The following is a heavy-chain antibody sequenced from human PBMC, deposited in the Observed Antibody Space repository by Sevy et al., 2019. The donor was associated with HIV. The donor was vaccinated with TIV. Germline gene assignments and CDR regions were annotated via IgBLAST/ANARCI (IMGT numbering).Heavy chain of an antibody. D-gene: IGHD2-8*01. CDR3: ATFGTNFVPRFDP. CDR1: GGSVNNHY. Sequence: SETLSLKCSVSGGSVNNHYWTWIRQSPGKGLEWLGYAHYSGRPEYNPSLKSRLTISLDFSKNQFSLQLDYVTAADTAIYYCATFGTNFVPRFDPWGQGTLVTVSS. V-gene: IGHV4-59*02. J-gene: IGHJ5*02. CDR2: AHYSGRP.